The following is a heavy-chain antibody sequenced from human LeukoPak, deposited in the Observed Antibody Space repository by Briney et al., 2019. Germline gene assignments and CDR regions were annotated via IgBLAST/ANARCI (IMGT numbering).Heavy chain of an antibody. Sequence: ASVKVSCKASGYTFTSYGISWVRQAPGQGLEWMGWISAYNGNTNYAQKFQGRVTITRNTSISTAYMELSSLRSEDTAVYYCARTRSWGSGAFDIWGQGTMVTVSS. D-gene: IGHD6-13*01. CDR2: ISAYNGNT. CDR3: ARTRSWGSGAFDI. V-gene: IGHV1-18*01. CDR1: GYTFTSYG. J-gene: IGHJ3*02.